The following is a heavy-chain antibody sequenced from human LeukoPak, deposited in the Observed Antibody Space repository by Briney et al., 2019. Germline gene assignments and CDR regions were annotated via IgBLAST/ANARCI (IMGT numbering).Heavy chain of an antibody. V-gene: IGHV4-59*08. D-gene: IGHD2-15*01. Sequence: SETLSLTCTVSGGSISSYYWSWIRQPPGKGLEWIGYIYYSGSTNYNPSLKSRVTISVDTSKNQFSLKLGSVTAADTAVYYCARRPDCSGGSCPGWFDPWGQGTLVTVSS. CDR1: GGSISSYY. CDR3: ARRPDCSGGSCPGWFDP. J-gene: IGHJ5*02. CDR2: IYYSGST.